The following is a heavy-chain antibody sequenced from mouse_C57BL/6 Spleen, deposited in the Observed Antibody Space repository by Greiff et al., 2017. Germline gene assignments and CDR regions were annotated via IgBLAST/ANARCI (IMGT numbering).Heavy chain of an antibody. J-gene: IGHJ2*01. Sequence: VQLQQSGAELVRPGASVTLSCKASGYTFTDYEMHWVKQTPVHGLEWIGAIDPETGGTAYNQKFKGKAILTADKSSSTAYMELRSLTSEDSAVDYCTRCTAVNIDYWGQGTTLTVSS. V-gene: IGHV1-15*01. CDR3: TRCTAVNIDY. CDR1: GYTFTDYE. CDR2: IDPETGGT. D-gene: IGHD1-1*01.